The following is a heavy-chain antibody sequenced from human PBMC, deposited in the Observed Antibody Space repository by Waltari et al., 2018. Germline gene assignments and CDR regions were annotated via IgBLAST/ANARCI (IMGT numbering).Heavy chain of an antibody. CDR1: GFTVSSNY. J-gene: IGHJ4*02. D-gene: IGHD5-18*01. CDR3: SYGRFEY. Sequence: EVQLVESGGGWVQPGGSLRLCCAGCGFTVSSNYMNWVRQTPGKGLEWVSIIYSGGSTYYADSVKGRFTISRDNSKNTLHLQMNSLRAEDTAVYFCSYGRFEYWGQGTLVTVSS. CDR2: IYSGGST. V-gene: IGHV3-66*02.